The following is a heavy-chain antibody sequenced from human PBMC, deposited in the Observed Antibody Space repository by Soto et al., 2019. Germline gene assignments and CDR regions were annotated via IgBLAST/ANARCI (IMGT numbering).Heavy chain of an antibody. CDR1: GFIFNDYY. D-gene: IGHD4-17*01. V-gene: IGHV3-11*06. Sequence: GGSLRLSCAASGFIFNDYYMSWIRQAPGKGLEWLSNISGSSGSKKYADAGKGRFTISRDNAKKSLYLEMNSLRAEDTAVYYCARYAAAVTTLFDHWGQRTLVTVSS. CDR3: ARYAAAVTTLFDH. J-gene: IGHJ4*02. CDR2: ISGSSGSK.